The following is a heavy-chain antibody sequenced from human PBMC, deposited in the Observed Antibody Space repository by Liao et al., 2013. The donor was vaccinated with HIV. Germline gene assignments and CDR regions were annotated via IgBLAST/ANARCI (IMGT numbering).Heavy chain of an antibody. CDR1: GGSISSGSYY. D-gene: IGHD1-26*01. J-gene: IGHJ4*02. Sequence: QVQLQESGPGLVKPSQTLSLTCTVSGGSISSGSYYWSWIRQPAGKGLEWIGRIYTSGSTNYNPSLKSRVTISVDTSKNQFSLKLSSVTAADTAVYYCARGVVGATTTPHFDYWGQGTLITVSS. CDR2: IYTSGST. V-gene: IGHV4-61*02. CDR3: ARGVVGATTTPHFDY.